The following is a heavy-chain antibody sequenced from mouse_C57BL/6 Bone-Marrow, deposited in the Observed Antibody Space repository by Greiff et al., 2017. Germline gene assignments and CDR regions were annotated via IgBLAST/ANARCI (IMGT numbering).Heavy chain of an antibody. Sequence: VQLQQSGPELVKPGASVKISCKASGYAFSSSWMNWVKQRPGKGLEWIGRIYPGDGDTNYNGKFKGKATLTADKSSSTAYLQLSSLTSEDTAVYYCTTSGDYWGQGTTLTVSS. D-gene: IGHD1-1*01. CDR2: IYPGDGDT. CDR1: GYAFSSSW. CDR3: TTSGDY. J-gene: IGHJ2*01. V-gene: IGHV1-82*01.